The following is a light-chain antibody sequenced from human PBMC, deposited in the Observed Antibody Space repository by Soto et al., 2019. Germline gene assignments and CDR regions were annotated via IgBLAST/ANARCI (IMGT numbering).Light chain of an antibody. CDR3: MQSIQDPYT. Sequence: DIVMTQTPLSLSVTPGQPASISCKSSQSLLHRDGKTSLCWYLQRAGQPPHLLLYEVSNRFSGVSERFSGSGSGTVFTLKISRVEAEDVGFYYCMQSIQDPYTFGQGNKLEIK. CDR2: EVS. J-gene: IGKJ2*01. CDR1: QSLLHRDGKTS. V-gene: IGKV2D-29*01.